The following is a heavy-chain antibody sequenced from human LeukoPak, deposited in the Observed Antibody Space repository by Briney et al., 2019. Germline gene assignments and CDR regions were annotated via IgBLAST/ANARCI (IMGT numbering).Heavy chain of an antibody. CDR3: ARTTEGGYTYDYFYYYYMDV. Sequence: SETLSLTCAVSGGSISSSNWWNWVRQPPGKGLEWIGEIYHSGSTNYNPSLKSRVIISVDTSKNQFSLKLSSVTAADTAVYFCARTTEGGYTYDYFYYYYMDVWGKGTTVTISS. CDR2: IYHSGST. V-gene: IGHV4-4*02. D-gene: IGHD5-18*01. J-gene: IGHJ6*03. CDR1: GGSISSSNW.